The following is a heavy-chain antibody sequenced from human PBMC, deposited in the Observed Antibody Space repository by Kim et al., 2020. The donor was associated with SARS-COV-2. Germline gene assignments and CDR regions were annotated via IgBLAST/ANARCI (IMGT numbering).Heavy chain of an antibody. J-gene: IGHJ4*02. CDR3: ARSFGHFDL. D-gene: IGHD3-10*01. CDR2: VNSDGSSI. CDR1: GLTLSGYW. Sequence: GGSLRLSCAASGLTLSGYWMHWVRQAPGKGLVWVSRVNSDGSSISYADSVKGRFTISRDNAKNTLYLQMNSLRAEDTAVYYCARSFGHFDLWGQGTLVTVSS. V-gene: IGHV3-74*01.